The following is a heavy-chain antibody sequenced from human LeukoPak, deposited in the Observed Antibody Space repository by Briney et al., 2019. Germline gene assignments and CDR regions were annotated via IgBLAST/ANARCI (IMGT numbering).Heavy chain of an antibody. D-gene: IGHD3-3*01. CDR1: GGSISSHY. V-gene: IGHV4-59*11. CDR3: AGQYYDFWSGYYRPFDY. Sequence: PSETLSLTCTVSGGSISSHYWSWIRQPPRQGLEWIWYIYYSGSTNYNPSLKSRVTISVDTSQNQISLKLSSVTAADTAVYYCAGQYYDFWSGYYRPFDYWGQGTLVTVSS. J-gene: IGHJ4*02. CDR2: IYYSGST.